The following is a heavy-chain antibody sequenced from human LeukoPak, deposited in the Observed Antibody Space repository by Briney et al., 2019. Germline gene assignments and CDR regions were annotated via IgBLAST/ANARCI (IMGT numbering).Heavy chain of an antibody. D-gene: IGHD3-22*01. V-gene: IGHV3-7*01. CDR3: ARDPPRYYYDSSGPAFDY. J-gene: IGHJ4*02. CDR1: GLTSSSHW. CDR2: IKKDGNEK. Sequence: PGGSLTLSCAASGLTSSSHWMSWVRQVPEKGLEWLANIKKDGNEKNYADSVKGRFTISRDNAKNSLYLQMNSLRAEDTAVYYCARDPPRYYYDSSGPAFDYWGQGTLVTVSS.